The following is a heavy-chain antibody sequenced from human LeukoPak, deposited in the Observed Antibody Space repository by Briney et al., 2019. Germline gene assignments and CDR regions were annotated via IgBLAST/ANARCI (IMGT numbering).Heavy chain of an antibody. CDR1: GGSISSSSYY. Sequence: PSETLSLTCTVSGGSISSSSYYWGWIRQPPGKGLEWIGSIYYSGSTNYNPSLKSRVTISVDTSKNQFSLKLSSVTAADTGVYYCARRPRNTGSDDGPSGLDYWGQGTLVTVSS. V-gene: IGHV4-39*07. CDR3: ARRPRNTGSDDGPSGLDY. D-gene: IGHD1-26*01. J-gene: IGHJ4*02. CDR2: IYYSGST.